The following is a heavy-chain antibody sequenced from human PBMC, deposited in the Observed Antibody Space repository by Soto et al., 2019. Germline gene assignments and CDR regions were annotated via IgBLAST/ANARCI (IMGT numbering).Heavy chain of an antibody. V-gene: IGHV3-53*01. CDR3: ARARSSTMIVVTNHWYFDL. J-gene: IGHJ2*01. CDR1: GLTVSANY. CDR2: LYSGGTA. D-gene: IGHD3-22*01. Sequence: EVQLVESGGGLIQPGGSLRLSCAASGLTVSANYMNWVRQAPGKGLEWVSLLYSGGTAYYADSVRGRFTISRDNSKNTLYLQMTSLRVEDTAVYFWARARSSTMIVVTNHWYFDLWGRGTLVTVSS.